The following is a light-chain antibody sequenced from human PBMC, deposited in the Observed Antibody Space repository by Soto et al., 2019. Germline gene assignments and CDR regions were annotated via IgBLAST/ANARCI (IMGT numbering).Light chain of an antibody. Sequence: DIQLTQSPSFLSASVGDRVSITCRASEDISSYLAWYQRKPGKAPKVLISGASTPQSGVPSSFSGSGSGTEFTLTISSLQPEDFATYYCQQVKRSPLTFGGGTKVDIK. J-gene: IGKJ4*01. CDR1: EDISSY. CDR2: GAS. V-gene: IGKV1-9*01. CDR3: QQVKRSPLT.